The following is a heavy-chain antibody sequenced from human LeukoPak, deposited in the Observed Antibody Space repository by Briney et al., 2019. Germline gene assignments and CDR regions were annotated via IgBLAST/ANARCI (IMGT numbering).Heavy chain of an antibody. CDR3: VRVASLTFDY. Sequence: GGSLRLSCAASGFTFSDHYMDWVRQAPGKGLEWVGRIRNKANSYSTEYAAPVKGRFTISRDDSKNSLFLQMNSLKTEDTAVYYCVRVASLTFDYWGQGTLVTVSS. CDR1: GFTFSDHY. D-gene: IGHD2-15*01. V-gene: IGHV3-72*01. J-gene: IGHJ4*02. CDR2: IRNKANSYST.